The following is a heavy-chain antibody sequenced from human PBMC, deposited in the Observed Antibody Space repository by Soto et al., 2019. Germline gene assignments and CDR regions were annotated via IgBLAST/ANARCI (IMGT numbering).Heavy chain of an antibody. CDR1: GGSFSGYY. V-gene: IGHV4-34*01. Sequence: QVQLQQWGAGLLKPSETLSLTCAVYGGSFSGYYWSWIRQPPGKGLEWIGEINHSGSTNYNPSLKSRVTIAVDTSKNQFSLKLSSVTAADTAVYYCASPLIAARQWDPNYYYYYMDVWGKGTTVTVSS. CDR3: ASPLIAARQWDPNYYYYYMDV. D-gene: IGHD6-6*01. J-gene: IGHJ6*03. CDR2: INHSGST.